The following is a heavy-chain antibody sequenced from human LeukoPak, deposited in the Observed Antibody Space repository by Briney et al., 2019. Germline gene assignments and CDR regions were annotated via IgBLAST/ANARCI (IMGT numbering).Heavy chain of an antibody. CDR3: ARGGYSGYDYPHYYYYGMDV. Sequence: ASVKVSRKASGYTFTGYYMHWVRQAPGQGLEWMGWINPNSGGTNYAQKFQGRVTMTRDTSISTAYMELSRLRSDDTAVYYCARGGYSGYDYPHYYYYGMDVWGQGTTVTVSS. D-gene: IGHD5-12*01. CDR2: INPNSGGT. J-gene: IGHJ6*02. CDR1: GYTFTGYY. V-gene: IGHV1-2*02.